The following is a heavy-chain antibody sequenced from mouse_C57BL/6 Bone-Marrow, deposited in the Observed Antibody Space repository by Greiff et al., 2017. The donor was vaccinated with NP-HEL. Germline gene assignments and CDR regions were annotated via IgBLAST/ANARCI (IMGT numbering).Heavy chain of an antibody. CDR2: IYPGDGDT. Sequence: VMLVESGPELVKPGASVKISCKASGYAFSSSWMNWVKQRPGKGLEWIGRIYPGDGDTNYNGKFKGKATLTEDKSSSTAYMQLSILTSEESAVYFCAMKGSFAYWGQGTTLTVSS. CDR3: AMKGSFAY. V-gene: IGHV1-82*01. J-gene: IGHJ2*01. CDR1: GYAFSSSW.